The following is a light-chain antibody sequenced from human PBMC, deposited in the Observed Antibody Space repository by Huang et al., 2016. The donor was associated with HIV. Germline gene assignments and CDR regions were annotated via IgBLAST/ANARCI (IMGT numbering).Light chain of an antibody. Sequence: IQMTQSPTSLSASVGDRVFIACRASQSISTYLNWYQQKPGKAPKLLISSASALHSGVPSRFSGSGSGTDFTLTIRGLQLDDFATYYCQQSYSALSSFGPGTRL. CDR1: QSISTY. J-gene: IGKJ5*01. V-gene: IGKV1-39*01. CDR2: SAS. CDR3: QQSYSALSS.